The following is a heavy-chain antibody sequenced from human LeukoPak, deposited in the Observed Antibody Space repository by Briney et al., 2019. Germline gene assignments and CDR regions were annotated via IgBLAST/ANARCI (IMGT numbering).Heavy chain of an antibody. Sequence: QPGGSLRLSCAASGFTFSTYDMNWVRQAPGKGLEWVSVISGSGGSTNHADSVKGRFTISRDNSKNTLYLQMNSLRDEDTAVYYCAKRWSNAIDIWGQGTMVTVSS. CDR2: ISGSGGST. CDR1: GFTFSTYD. V-gene: IGHV3-23*01. CDR3: AKRWSNAIDI. J-gene: IGHJ3*02. D-gene: IGHD3-3*01.